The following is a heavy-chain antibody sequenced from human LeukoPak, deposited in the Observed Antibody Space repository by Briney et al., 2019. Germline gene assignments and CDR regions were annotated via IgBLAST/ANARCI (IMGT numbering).Heavy chain of an antibody. Sequence: SETLSLTCTVSGGSIGSYYWSWIRQPPGKGLEWIGYTYYSGSTNYNPSLKSRVTISVDKSKNQFSLKLSSVTAADTAVYYCARGMGDSSSWYPFDYWGQGTLVTVSS. CDR2: TYYSGST. CDR1: GGSIGSYY. D-gene: IGHD6-13*01. J-gene: IGHJ4*02. V-gene: IGHV4-59*12. CDR3: ARGMGDSSSWYPFDY.